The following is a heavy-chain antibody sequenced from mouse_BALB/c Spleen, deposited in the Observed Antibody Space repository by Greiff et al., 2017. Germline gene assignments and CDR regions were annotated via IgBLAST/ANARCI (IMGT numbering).Heavy chain of an antibody. Sequence: EVQLVESGGGLVQPGGSRKLSCAASGFTFSSFGMHWVRQDPEKGLEWVAYISSGSCTIYYADTVKGRFTISRDNPKNTLFLQMTSLRSEDTAMYYCARGNWDRYDLDYWGQGTTLTVSS. CDR1: GFTFSSFG. D-gene: IGHD4-1*01. CDR3: ARGNWDRYDLDY. V-gene: IGHV5-17*02. J-gene: IGHJ2*01. CDR2: ISSGSCTI.